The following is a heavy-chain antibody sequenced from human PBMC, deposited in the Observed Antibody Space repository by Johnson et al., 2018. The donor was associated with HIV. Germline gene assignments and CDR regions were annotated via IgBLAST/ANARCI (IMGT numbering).Heavy chain of an antibody. CDR3: VSEGYSSSSDAFDI. CDR1: GFTFNKFG. D-gene: IGHD6-6*01. V-gene: IGHV3-30*03. CDR2: ISSDGSNK. Sequence: VQLLESGGGVVQPGRSLTLSCAASGFTFNKFGMHWVRQAPGKGLEWLAFISSDGSNKYFGDSVEGRFDISRENSKNSHYLPMNSLRPEATAIYYCVSEGYSSSSDAFDIWGQGTMVTVSS. J-gene: IGHJ3*02.